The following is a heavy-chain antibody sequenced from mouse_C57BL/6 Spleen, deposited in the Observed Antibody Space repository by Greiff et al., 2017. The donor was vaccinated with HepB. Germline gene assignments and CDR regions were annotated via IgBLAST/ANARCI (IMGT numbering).Heavy chain of an antibody. V-gene: IGHV1-52*01. J-gene: IGHJ2*01. CDR1: GYNFNSYW. D-gene: IGHD1-1*01. Sequence: QVQLQQPGAELVRPGSSVKLSCKASGYNFNSYWMHWVKQRPIQGLEWIGNIDPSDSETHYNQKFKDKATLTVDKSSSTAYMQLSSLTSEDSAVYYCARFGTTVDGIYFDYWGQGTTLTVSS. CDR2: IDPSDSET. CDR3: ARFGTTVDGIYFDY.